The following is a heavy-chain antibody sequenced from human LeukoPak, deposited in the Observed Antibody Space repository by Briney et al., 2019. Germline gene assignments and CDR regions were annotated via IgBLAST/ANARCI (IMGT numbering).Heavy chain of an antibody. J-gene: IGHJ5*02. D-gene: IGHD6-13*01. CDR1: GGSISSSSYY. V-gene: IGHV4-39*01. CDR2: IYYSGST. CDR3: ARHGYSSSWYYWFDP. Sequence: PSGTLSLTCTVSGGSISSSSYYWGWIRQPPGKGLEWIGSIYYSGSTYYNPSLKSRVTISVDTSTNQFSLKLSSVTDADTAVYYCARHGYSSSWYYWFDPWGQGNLVTVSS.